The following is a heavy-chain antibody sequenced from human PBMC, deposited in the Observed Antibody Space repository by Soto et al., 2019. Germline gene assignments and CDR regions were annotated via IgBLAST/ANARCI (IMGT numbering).Heavy chain of an antibody. CDR2: IWDDGSDK. Sequence: GGSLRLSCAGSGFTFKNYNMHWVRQAPGKGLEWVALIWDDGSDKFYADSVKGRFTISRDNAKNSLYLQMNSLRAEDTAFYYCAKDTGPNWGQGTLVTVSS. V-gene: IGHV3-33*03. CDR3: AKDTGPN. CDR1: GFTFKNYN. J-gene: IGHJ4*02.